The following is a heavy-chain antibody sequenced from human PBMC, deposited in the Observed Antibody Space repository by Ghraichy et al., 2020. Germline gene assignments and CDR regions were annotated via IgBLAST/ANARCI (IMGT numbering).Heavy chain of an antibody. CDR3: AHRIYYYDSNGYFFDF. Sequence: SGPTLVKPTQTLTLTCTFSGFSLSTSGVGVGWIRQPPGKALEWLALIYWDDKKRYNPSLTSRLTITKDTSKNQVVLTMTNMDPVDTATYYCAHRIYYYDSNGYFFDFWGQGTLVTVSS. V-gene: IGHV2-5*02. CDR1: GFSLSTSGVG. CDR2: IYWDDKK. D-gene: IGHD3-22*01. J-gene: IGHJ4*02.